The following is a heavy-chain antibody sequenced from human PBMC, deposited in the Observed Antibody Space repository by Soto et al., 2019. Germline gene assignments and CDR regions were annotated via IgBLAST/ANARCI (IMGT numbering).Heavy chain of an antibody. D-gene: IGHD3-22*01. J-gene: IGHJ4*02. CDR1: GFTFSSYW. CDR2: INSDGSST. CDR3: ARDDYYDSSGYYVLYRFDY. V-gene: IGHV3-74*01. Sequence: PGGSLRLSCAASGFTFSSYWMHWVRQAPGKGLVWVSRINSDGSSTSYADSVKGRFTISRDNAKNTLYLQMNSLRAEDTAVYYCARDDYYDSSGYYVLYRFDYWGQGTLVTVSS.